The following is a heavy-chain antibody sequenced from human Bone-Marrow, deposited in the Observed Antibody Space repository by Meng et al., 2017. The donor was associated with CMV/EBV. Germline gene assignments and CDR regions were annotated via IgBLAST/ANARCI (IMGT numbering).Heavy chain of an antibody. J-gene: IGHJ4*02. Sequence: SETLSLTCTVSGGSISSYYWSWIRQPPGKGLEWIGYIYYSGSTNYNPSLKSRVTISVDTSKNQFSLRLSSVTAADTAVYYCARGRRVVPAAVDSNNDYWGQGTLVTVYS. CDR1: GGSISSYY. CDR2: IYYSGST. V-gene: IGHV4-59*12. D-gene: IGHD2-2*01. CDR3: ARGRRVVPAAVDSNNDY.